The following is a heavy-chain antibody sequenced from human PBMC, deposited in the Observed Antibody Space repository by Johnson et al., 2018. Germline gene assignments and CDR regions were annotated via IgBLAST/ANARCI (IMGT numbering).Heavy chain of an antibody. J-gene: IGHJ4*02. Sequence: QVQLVESGGGVVQPGRSLRLSCAASGFTFGHYAMHWVRQAPGKGLELVAIISYDGNNKYYGDSMKGRFTISRDNFKKTVYLQMNSLRAEDTAVYYCAREIQLGSGCYVYWGQGTLVTVSS. V-gene: IGHV3-30-3*01. CDR1: GFTFGHYA. CDR2: ISYDGNNK. CDR3: AREIQLGSGCYVY. D-gene: IGHD3-10*01.